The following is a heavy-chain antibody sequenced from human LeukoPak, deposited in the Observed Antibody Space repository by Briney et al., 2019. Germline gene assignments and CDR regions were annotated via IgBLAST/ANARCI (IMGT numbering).Heavy chain of an antibody. CDR2: IYPTGST. J-gene: IGHJ5*02. CDR3: ARAYSSSWYWNWFDP. D-gene: IGHD6-13*01. Sequence: PSETLSLTCTVSGYSISSGYYGGGIRQPPGQGLEWIGNIYPTGSTYYNPSLKSRVTISVDTSKNQSSLKLSSLSAAHTAVYYCARAYSSSWYWNWFDPWGQGTLVTVSS. CDR1: GYSISSGYY. V-gene: IGHV4-38-2*02.